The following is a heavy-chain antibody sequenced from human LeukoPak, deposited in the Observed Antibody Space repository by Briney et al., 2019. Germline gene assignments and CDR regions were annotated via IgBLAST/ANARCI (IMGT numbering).Heavy chain of an antibody. V-gene: IGHV3-48*02. CDR2: ISGTSRTI. D-gene: IGHD5-12*01. CDR3: ARQYSGYDYGGY. Sequence: GGSLRLSCAGSGFTFSNAWMNWVRQAPGKGLEWVSYISGTSRTIYYADSVKGRFTISRDNAKNSLYLQMNSLREEDTAVYYCARQYSGYDYGGYWGQGTLVTVSS. J-gene: IGHJ4*02. CDR1: GFTFSNAW.